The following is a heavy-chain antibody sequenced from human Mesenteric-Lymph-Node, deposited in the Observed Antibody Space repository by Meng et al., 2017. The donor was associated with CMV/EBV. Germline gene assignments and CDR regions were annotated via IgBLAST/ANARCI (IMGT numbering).Heavy chain of an antibody. CDR1: GGSLSGYY. V-gene: IGHV4-34*01. CDR2: INHSGST. D-gene: IGHD4-23*01. Sequence: QSHVQDWVAGLLKPSGTLFPTCAVYGGSLSGYYWSWIRQPPGKGLEWIGEINHSGSTNYNPSLKSRVTISVDMSKTQFSLKLSSVTAADTAVYYCARHQRWLKSEGGFNYWGQGTLVTVSS. CDR3: ARHQRWLKSEGGFNY. J-gene: IGHJ4*02.